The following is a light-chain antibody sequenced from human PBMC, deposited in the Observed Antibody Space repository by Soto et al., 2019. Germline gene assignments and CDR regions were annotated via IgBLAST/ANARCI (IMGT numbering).Light chain of an antibody. J-gene: IGLJ2*01. V-gene: IGLV1-40*01. CDR1: SSNIGTGYD. CDR3: QSYDSSLSGSDVV. Sequence: QSVLTQPPSVSGAPGQRVTISCTGSSSNIGTGYDVHWYQQLPGTAPKLLIYANTNRPSGVPDRFSGSRSGTAASLAITGLQAEAEADYYCQSYDSSLSGSDVVFGGGTKLTVL. CDR2: ANT.